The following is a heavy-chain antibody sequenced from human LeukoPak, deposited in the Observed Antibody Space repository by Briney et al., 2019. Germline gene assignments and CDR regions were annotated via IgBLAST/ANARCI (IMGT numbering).Heavy chain of an antibody. J-gene: IGHJ6*03. CDR2: ISSSGSTI. V-gene: IGHV3-48*03. CDR1: GFTFSSYE. CDR3: ARDFYCSGGSCYDYYYYMDV. Sequence: VGSLRLSCAASGFTFSSYEMNWVRQAPGKGLEWVSYISSSGSTIYYADSVKGRFTISRDNAKNSLYLQMNSLRAEDTAVYYCARDFYCSGGSCYDYYYYMDVWGKGTTVTVSS. D-gene: IGHD2-15*01.